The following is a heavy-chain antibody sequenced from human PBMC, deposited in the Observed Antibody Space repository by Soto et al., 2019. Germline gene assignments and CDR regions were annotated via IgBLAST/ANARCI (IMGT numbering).Heavy chain of an antibody. CDR1: GFTLSDSA. D-gene: IGHD2-8*01. J-gene: IGHJ5*02. V-gene: IGHV3-73*01. Sequence: EVQLVESGGGLVQPGGSLKLSCAASGFTLSDSAIHWVRQASGKGLEWVGRIKAKGNNYATTYAASMKGRFTISRDDSKNTAYLKMDSLKTEDTAVYYCTPGVDCRNGECATTWFDPWGQGTLVTVSS. CDR2: IKAKGNNYAT. CDR3: TPGVDCRNGECATTWFDP.